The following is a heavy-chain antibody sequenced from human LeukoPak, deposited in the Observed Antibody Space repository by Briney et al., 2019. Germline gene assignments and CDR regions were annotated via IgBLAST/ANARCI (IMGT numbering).Heavy chain of an antibody. CDR3: ARGTNLYCSSTSCYTRGAGADY. V-gene: IGHV4-34*01. CDR2: INHSGST. Sequence: SETLSLTCAGYGGSFSGYYWSWIRQPPGKGLEWIGEINHSGSTNYNPSLKSRVTISVDTSKNQFSLKLSSVTAADTAVYYCARGTNLYCSSTSCYTRGAGADYWGQGTLVTVSS. CDR1: GGSFSGYY. J-gene: IGHJ4*02. D-gene: IGHD2-2*02.